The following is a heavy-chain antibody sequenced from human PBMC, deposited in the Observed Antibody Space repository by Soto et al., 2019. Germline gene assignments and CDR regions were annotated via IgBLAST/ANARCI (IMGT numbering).Heavy chain of an antibody. J-gene: IGHJ3*01. V-gene: IGHV3-23*01. D-gene: IGHD5-12*01. CDR3: VREGRGSFDF. Sequence: HPGGSLRLSCAASGFIFTNYAMNWVRQAPGKGLEWVSVIGGRGNSAYHADSVQGRFTISRDNSKNTLFLQMSSLTADDTAIYYCVREGRGSFDFWGRGTMVTVSS. CDR2: IGGRGNSA. CDR1: GFIFTNYA.